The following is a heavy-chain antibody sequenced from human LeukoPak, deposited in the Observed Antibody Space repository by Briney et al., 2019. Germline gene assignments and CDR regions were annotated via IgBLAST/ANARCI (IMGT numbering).Heavy chain of an antibody. CDR2: IKQDGSEK. CDR1: GFTFSSSW. V-gene: IGHV3-7*01. D-gene: IGHD2-21*01. J-gene: IGHJ3*02. Sequence: GGSLRLSCVVSGFTFSSSWMTWVRQAPGEGLEWVANIKQDGSEKHYVDSVKGRFTISRDNAKSSVYLQMNSLRAEDTAVYYCAREPGIGYAFDIWGQGTMVTVSS. CDR3: AREPGIGYAFDI.